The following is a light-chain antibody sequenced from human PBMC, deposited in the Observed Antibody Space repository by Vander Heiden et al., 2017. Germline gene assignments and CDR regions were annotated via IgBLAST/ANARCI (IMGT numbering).Light chain of an antibody. CDR2: AAS. V-gene: IGKV3-15*01. J-gene: IGKJ2*01. Sequence: EIVMTQSPATLSVSPGERATLSCRASQSVHINIAWYQQRPGQTPRLLIYAASARANGVPDRFSGSGSGTDFTLTISSLQSEDFAVYYCQQYNEWPPLYTFDQGTKLEIK. CDR3: QQYNEWPPLYT. CDR1: QSVHIN.